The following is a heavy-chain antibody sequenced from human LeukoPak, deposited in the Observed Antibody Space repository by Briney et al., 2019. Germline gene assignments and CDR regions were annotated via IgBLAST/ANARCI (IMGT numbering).Heavy chain of an antibody. Sequence: GGSLRLSCAASGFTFSSYWMHWVRQAPGKGLEWVSVIYSGGSTYYADSVKGRFTISRDNSKNTLYLQMNSLRAEDTAVYYCARAYGDSDYWGQGTLVTVSS. CDR3: ARAYGDSDY. CDR1: GFTFSSYW. V-gene: IGHV3-66*01. CDR2: IYSGGST. D-gene: IGHD4-17*01. J-gene: IGHJ4*02.